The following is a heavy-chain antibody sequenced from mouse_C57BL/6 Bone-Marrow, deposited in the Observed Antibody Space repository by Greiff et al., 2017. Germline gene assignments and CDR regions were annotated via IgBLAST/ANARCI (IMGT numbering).Heavy chain of an antibody. CDR3: ARGGGYYYGSTLHFPYWYFDV. CDR2: ISYDGSN. J-gene: IGHJ1*03. Sequence: DVQLQESGPGLVKPSQSLSLTCSVTGYSITSGYYWNWIRQFPGNKLEWMGYISYDGSNNYNPSLQNRISITRDTSKNQFFLKLNSVTTEDTATYDCARGGGYYYGSTLHFPYWYFDVWGTGTTVTVSS. V-gene: IGHV3-6*01. CDR1: GYSITSGYY. D-gene: IGHD1-1*01.